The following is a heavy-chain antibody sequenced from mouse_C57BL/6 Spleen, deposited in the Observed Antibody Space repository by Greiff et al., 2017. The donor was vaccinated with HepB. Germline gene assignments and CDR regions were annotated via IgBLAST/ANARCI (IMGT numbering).Heavy chain of an antibody. Sequence: QVQLQQSGAELVRPGTSVKVSCKASGYAFTNYLIEWVKQRPGQGLEWIGVINPGSGGTNYNEKFKGKATLTADKSSSTAYMQLSSLTSEDSAVYFCARSGPPRSRIPPYAMDYWGQGASVTVSS. V-gene: IGHV1-54*01. J-gene: IGHJ4*01. CDR2: INPGSGGT. CDR3: ARSGPPRSRIPPYAMDY. D-gene: IGHD3-1*01. CDR1: GYAFTNYL.